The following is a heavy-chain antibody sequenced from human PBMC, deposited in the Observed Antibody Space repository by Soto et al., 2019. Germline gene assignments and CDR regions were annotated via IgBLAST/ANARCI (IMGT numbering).Heavy chain of an antibody. CDR2: INGDGSSI. J-gene: IGHJ4*02. V-gene: IGHV3-74*01. CDR3: VVLGPTDY. Sequence: EVQLVESGGGLVQPGGSLRLSCAASGFTFSNYWMYWVRQGPGEGLVWVSRINGDGSSISHADYVKGRFTISRDNTKNTLYLQMNNLRAEDTAVYYCVVLGPTDYWGQGTLVTVSS. D-gene: IGHD3-16*01. CDR1: GFTFSNYW.